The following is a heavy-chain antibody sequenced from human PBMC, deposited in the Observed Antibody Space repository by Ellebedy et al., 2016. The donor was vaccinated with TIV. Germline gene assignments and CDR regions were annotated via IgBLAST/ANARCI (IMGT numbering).Heavy chain of an antibody. CDR1: GFTFRNYW. J-gene: IGHJ6*03. CDR3: RNYFYMDV. Sequence: GGSLRLXXAVSGFTFRNYWMTWVRQAPGKGPEWVANINRDGSEKYYVDSVKGRFTISRDNAKKSLFLEMTGLRADDTAVYYCRNYFYMDVWGSGTTVTVSS. V-gene: IGHV3-7*01. CDR2: INRDGSEK.